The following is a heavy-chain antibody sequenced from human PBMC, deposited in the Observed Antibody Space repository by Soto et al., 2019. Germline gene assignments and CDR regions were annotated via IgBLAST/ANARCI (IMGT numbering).Heavy chain of an antibody. D-gene: IGHD4-4*01. CDR1: GGSFSGYY. J-gene: IGHJ6*02. CDR3: ARLLHPAYGMDV. CDR2: INHSGST. Sequence: SETLSLTCAVYGGSFSGYYWSWIRQPPGKGLEWIGEINHSGSTNYNPSLKSRVTISVDASKNQFSLKLSSVTAADTAVYYCARLLHPAYGMDVWGQGTTVTVSS. V-gene: IGHV4-34*01.